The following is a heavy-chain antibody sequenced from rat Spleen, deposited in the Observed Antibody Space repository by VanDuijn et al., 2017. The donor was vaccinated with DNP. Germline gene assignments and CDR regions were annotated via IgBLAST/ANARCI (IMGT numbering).Heavy chain of an antibody. CDR2: INPDGGNT. CDR1: GFTFSTYW. CDR3: TTHGSIASVSTGAMNV. D-gene: IGHD1-2*01. J-gene: IGHJ4*01. Sequence: EVQLVESGGGLVPPGRSLKLSCVASGFTFSTYWMFWIRQAPGKGLEWVASINPDGGNTYCQDSVKGRFTISRDNAKNTLYLQMDSLRSEDTATYFCTTHGSIASVSTGAMNVWGQGTSVTVSS. V-gene: IGHV5-58*01.